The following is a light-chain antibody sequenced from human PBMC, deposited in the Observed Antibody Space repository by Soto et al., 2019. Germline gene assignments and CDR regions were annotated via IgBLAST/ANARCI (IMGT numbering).Light chain of an antibody. CDR3: QSYDNSLNEWV. Sequence: QSVLTQPPSVSGAPGQRVTISCTGTASSIAARYDVHWYQQIPGKAPKLLIYGNNNRPSGVPDRFSASKSGISASLAITGLQAEDEADYYCQSYDNSLNEWVFGGGTKLTVL. CDR2: GNN. CDR1: ASSIAARYD. J-gene: IGLJ3*02. V-gene: IGLV1-40*01.